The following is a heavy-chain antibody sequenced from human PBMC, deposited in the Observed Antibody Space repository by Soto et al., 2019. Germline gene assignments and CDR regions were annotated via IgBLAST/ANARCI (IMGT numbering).Heavy chain of an antibody. Sequence: GGSLRLSCAASGFTFSTYWMTWVRQAPGKGLEWVANIKQDGSEKYYVDSVKGRFTISRDNAKNSLYLQMNSLRAEDTAVYYCARDRYSYYDFWSGSLPYYYYGMDVWGQGTTVTVSS. J-gene: IGHJ6*02. CDR3: ARDRYSYYDFWSGSLPYYYYGMDV. CDR1: GFTFSTYW. V-gene: IGHV3-7*01. D-gene: IGHD3-3*01. CDR2: IKQDGSEK.